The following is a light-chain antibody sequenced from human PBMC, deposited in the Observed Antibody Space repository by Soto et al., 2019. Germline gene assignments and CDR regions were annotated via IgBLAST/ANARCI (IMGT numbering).Light chain of an antibody. Sequence: DIVMTQSPLFLPVTPGEPASISCRSSQSLLNSNGYYSLDWYLQKPGQSPQLLIYMGSNRASGVPDRFSGSGSGTDFTLKISRVEAEDVGVYYCMQALQLPLTFGGGTKVRIK. CDR3: MQALQLPLT. J-gene: IGKJ4*01. CDR2: MGS. V-gene: IGKV2-28*01. CDR1: QSLLNSNGYYS.